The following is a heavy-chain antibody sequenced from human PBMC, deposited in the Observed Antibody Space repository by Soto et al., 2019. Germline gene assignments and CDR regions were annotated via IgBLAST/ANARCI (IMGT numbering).Heavy chain of an antibody. Sequence: SETLSLTCAVSGGSISSGGYSWSWIRQPPGKGLEWIGYIYHSGSTYYNPSLKSRVTISVDRSKNQFSLKLSSVTAADTALYFCARHRRETGTYAQPLDSWGQGTLVTVPS. CDR3: ARHRRETGTYAQPLDS. CDR1: GGSISSGGYS. D-gene: IGHD1-1*01. CDR2: IYHSGST. V-gene: IGHV4-30-2*01. J-gene: IGHJ4*02.